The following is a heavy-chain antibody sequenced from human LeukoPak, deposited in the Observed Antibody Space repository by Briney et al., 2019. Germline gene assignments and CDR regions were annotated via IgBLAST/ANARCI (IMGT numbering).Heavy chain of an antibody. CDR3: AGARGNYYGSGSYYSDY. J-gene: IGHJ4*02. D-gene: IGHD3-10*01. V-gene: IGHV3-64*01. CDR1: GFTFSSYA. Sequence: GGSLRLSCAASGFTFSSYAMHWVRQAPGKGLEYVSAISSNGGSTYYANSVKGRFTISRDNSKNTLYLQMGSLRAEDMAVYYCAGARGNYYGSGSYYSDYWGQGTLVTVSS. CDR2: ISSNGGST.